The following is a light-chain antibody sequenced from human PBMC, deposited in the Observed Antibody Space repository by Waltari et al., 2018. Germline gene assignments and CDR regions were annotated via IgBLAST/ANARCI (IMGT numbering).Light chain of an antibody. CDR1: SSDVGGYNY. Sequence: QSAPTQPPSVSGPPGQSVTISCTGTSSDVGGYNYVSWYQQHPGKAPKLMIYGVSIRPSGVSYRFSCSKSVNTSSLTISGLQAEDEADYYCCSYTTSNTFLFGGGTRLTVL. CDR3: CSYTTSNTFL. J-gene: IGLJ2*01. CDR2: GVS. V-gene: IGLV2-14*01.